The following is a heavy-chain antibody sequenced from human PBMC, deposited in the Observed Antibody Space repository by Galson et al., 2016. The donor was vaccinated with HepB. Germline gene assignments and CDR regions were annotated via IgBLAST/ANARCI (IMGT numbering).Heavy chain of an antibody. CDR2: VFYSGDT. V-gene: IGHV4-61*01. Sequence: SETLSLTCIVSGDSMRTGRYYWDWIRQPPGKGLEWIGYVFYSGDTNYSPSLRSRVTMSVDTSKNQFSLKLNSVTAADTAVYYCARDGQSSGWSYFDYWGQGILVSVSS. D-gene: IGHD6-19*01. CDR3: ARDGQSSGWSYFDY. CDR1: GDSMRTGRYY. J-gene: IGHJ4*02.